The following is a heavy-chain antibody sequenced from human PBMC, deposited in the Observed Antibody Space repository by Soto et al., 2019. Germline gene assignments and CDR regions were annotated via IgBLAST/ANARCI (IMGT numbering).Heavy chain of an antibody. V-gene: IGHV3-23*01. CDR3: AQAPTIAEPGIDY. D-gene: IGHD6-13*01. Sequence: GGSLRLSCAASGFTFSSYAMTWVRQAPGKGLEWVSTISGSGGRTYYADSVKGRFTISRDNSKNTLYLQLNSLRTEDTAIYYCAQAPTIAEPGIDYWGQGPLVTVSA. J-gene: IGHJ4*02. CDR1: GFTFSSYA. CDR2: ISGSGGRT.